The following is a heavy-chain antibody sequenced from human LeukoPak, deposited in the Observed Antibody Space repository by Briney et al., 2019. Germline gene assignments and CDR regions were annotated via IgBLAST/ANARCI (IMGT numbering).Heavy chain of an antibody. D-gene: IGHD3-16*01. CDR3: ARVGVGVRWFDP. J-gene: IGHJ5*02. Sequence: GASVKVSCKASGYTITSYGIGWVRQAPGQGLEWMGWISVYNGNTEYAQKLQGRVTITRDTSASTAYMELSSLRSEDTAVYYCARVGVGVRWFDPWGQGTLVTVSS. CDR1: GYTITSYG. CDR2: ISVYNGNT. V-gene: IGHV1-18*01.